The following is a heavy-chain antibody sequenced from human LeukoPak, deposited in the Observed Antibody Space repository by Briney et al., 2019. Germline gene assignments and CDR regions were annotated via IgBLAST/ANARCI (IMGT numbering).Heavy chain of an antibody. CDR2: IYSGGST. CDR3: ARGIPGGLLWFGSDGGAFDI. Sequence: GGSLRLSCAASGFTVSSNYMSWVRQAPGKGLEWVSVIYSGGSTYYADSVKGRFTISRDNSKNTLYLQMNSLRAEDTAVYYCARGIPGGLLWFGSDGGAFDIWGQGTMVTVSS. D-gene: IGHD3-10*01. CDR1: GFTVSSNY. J-gene: IGHJ3*02. V-gene: IGHV3-66*01.